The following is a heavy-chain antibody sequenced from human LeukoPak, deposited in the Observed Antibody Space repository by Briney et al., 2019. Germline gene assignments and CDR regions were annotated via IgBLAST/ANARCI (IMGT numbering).Heavy chain of an antibody. V-gene: IGHV3-30*02. CDR1: GFTFNNYG. D-gene: IGHD6-19*01. J-gene: IGHJ4*02. CDR2: IRYDGGNK. Sequence: GGSLRLSCAASGFTFNNYGMHWVRQAPGKGLEWVTFIRYDGGNKYYADSVKGRFTVSRDNFKNTLYLQMNSLRTEDTAVYYCAKLPESGWPDFDYWGQGTLVTVSS. CDR3: AKLPESGWPDFDY.